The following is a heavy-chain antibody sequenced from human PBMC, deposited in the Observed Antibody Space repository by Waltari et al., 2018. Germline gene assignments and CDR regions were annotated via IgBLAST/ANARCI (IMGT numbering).Heavy chain of an antibody. V-gene: IGHV1-2*02. J-gene: IGHJ3*01. CDR1: VYTFTVYY. Sequence: QVQLVQSGTEVKKPGASVKVSCKASVYTFTVYYMHWVRQAPGQGLEWMGWINPNSGGTNYAQKFQGRVTMTRDTSINTAYMELSRLRSDDTAVYYCARGPPPIVVVPVAPIQPAFDLWGQGTMVIVSS. CDR3: ARGPPPIVVVPVAPIQPAFDL. D-gene: IGHD2-2*01. CDR2: INPNSGGT.